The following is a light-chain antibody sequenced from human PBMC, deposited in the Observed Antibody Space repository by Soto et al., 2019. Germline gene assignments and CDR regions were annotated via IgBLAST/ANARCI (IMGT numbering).Light chain of an antibody. CDR1: SSNIGSNY. CDR2: RNN. V-gene: IGLV1-47*01. Sequence: QSVLAQPPSASGTPGQRVTISCSGSSSNIGSNYVYWYQQLPGTAPKLLIYRNNQRPSGVPDRFSGSKSGTSASLAISGLRSEDEADHYCAAWDDSLSGHYVFGTGTKVTVL. CDR3: AAWDDSLSGHYV. J-gene: IGLJ1*01.